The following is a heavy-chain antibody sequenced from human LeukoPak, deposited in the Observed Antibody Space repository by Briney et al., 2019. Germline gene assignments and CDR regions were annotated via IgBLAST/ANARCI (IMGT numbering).Heavy chain of an antibody. CDR3: AGGHHGSYYYDSSGSLFDY. J-gene: IGHJ4*02. V-gene: IGHV1-24*01. D-gene: IGHD3-22*01. CDR1: GYTLTELS. Sequence: ASVKVSCKVSGYTLTELSIHWVRQAPGKGLEWMGGFDPEDGETIYAQKFQGRVTMTEDSSTDTAYMELSSLRSEDTAVYYCAGGHHGSYYYDSSGSLFDYWGQGTLITVSS. CDR2: FDPEDGET.